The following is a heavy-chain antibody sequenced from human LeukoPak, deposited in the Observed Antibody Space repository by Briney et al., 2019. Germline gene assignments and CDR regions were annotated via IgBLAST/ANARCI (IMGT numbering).Heavy chain of an antibody. J-gene: IGHJ4*02. D-gene: IGHD5-12*01. CDR1: GFTFTTYA. Sequence: PGGSLRLSCSASGFTFTTYAMHWVRQAPGAGLEYVSAVSGNGGSTYYPDSVKGRFTISRDNSKNTLYLQMSSLRPGDKAVYYCVKALRNSGFDYQTWYYFDYWGQGTLVTVSS. CDR3: VKALRNSGFDYQTWYYFDY. CDR2: VSGNGGST. V-gene: IGHV3-64D*06.